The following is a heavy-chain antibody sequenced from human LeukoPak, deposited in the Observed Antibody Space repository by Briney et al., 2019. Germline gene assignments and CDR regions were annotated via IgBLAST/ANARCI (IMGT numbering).Heavy chain of an antibody. CDR1: GDSFSSSSYY. D-gene: IGHD5-24*01. Sequence: ETLSLTCTVSGDSFSSSSYYWGWVRQPPGKGLEWVSSISSSSSYIYYADSVKGRFTISRDNAKNSLYLQMNSLRAEDTAVYYCANRDGYNHKYYFDYWGQGTLVTVSS. V-gene: IGHV3-21*04. J-gene: IGHJ4*02. CDR2: ISSSSSYI. CDR3: ANRDGYNHKYYFDY.